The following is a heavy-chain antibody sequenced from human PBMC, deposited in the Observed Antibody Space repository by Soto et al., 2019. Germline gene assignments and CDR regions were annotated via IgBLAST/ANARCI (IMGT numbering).Heavy chain of an antibody. Sequence: PGGSLSLSCAASGFTFSSYAMSWVRQAPGKGLEWVSAISGSGGSTYYADSVKGRFTISRDNSKNTLYLQMNSLRAEDTAVYYCAKDDLNYYDSSGYLDWGQGTLVTVSS. V-gene: IGHV3-23*01. CDR3: AKDDLNYYDSSGYLD. CDR1: GFTFSSYA. J-gene: IGHJ4*02. D-gene: IGHD3-22*01. CDR2: ISGSGGST.